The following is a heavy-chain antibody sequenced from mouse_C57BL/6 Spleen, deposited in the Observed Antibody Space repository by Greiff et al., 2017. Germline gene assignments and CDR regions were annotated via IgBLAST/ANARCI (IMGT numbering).Heavy chain of an antibody. Sequence: EVKLVESEGGLVQPGSSMKLSCTASGFTFSDYYMAWVRQVPEKGLEWVANINYDGSSTYYLDSLKSRFIISRDNAKNILYLQMSSLKSEDTATYYCARGSPNYYGSSYWYFDVWGTGTTVTVSS. V-gene: IGHV5-16*01. CDR1: GFTFSDYY. CDR2: INYDGSST. J-gene: IGHJ1*03. CDR3: ARGSPNYYGSSYWYFDV. D-gene: IGHD1-1*01.